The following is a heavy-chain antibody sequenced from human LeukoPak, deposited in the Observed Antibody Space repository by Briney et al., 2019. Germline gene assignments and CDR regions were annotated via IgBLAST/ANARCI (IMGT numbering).Heavy chain of an antibody. V-gene: IGHV3-7*01. CDR2: IRKDGSER. CDR3: TRVRCVVVVAATRPYY. D-gene: IGHD2-15*01. Sequence: GSLRLXXXXAGLSLXXFGMRWVRXAPGKGLEWVAKIRKDGSERNYVDSVKGRFTISRDNAKNSFYLQIISLRAEDTAVYYCTRVRCVVVVAATRPYYWVQGTLLTV. J-gene: IGHJ4*02. CDR1: GLSLXXFG.